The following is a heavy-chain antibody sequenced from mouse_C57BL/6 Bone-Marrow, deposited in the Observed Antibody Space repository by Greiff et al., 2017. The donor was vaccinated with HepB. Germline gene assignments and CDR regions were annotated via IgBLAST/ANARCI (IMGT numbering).Heavy chain of an antibody. D-gene: IGHD1-1*01. CDR1: GYTFTSYW. CDR3: ASTVSVDYFDY. Sequence: VQLQQPGTELVKPGASVKLSCKASGYTFTSYWMHWVKQRPGQGLEWIGNINPSNGGTNYNEKFKSKATLAVDKSSSTAYMQLSSLTSEDSAVYVCASTVSVDYFDYWGQGTTLTVSS. J-gene: IGHJ2*01. V-gene: IGHV1-53*01. CDR2: INPSNGGT.